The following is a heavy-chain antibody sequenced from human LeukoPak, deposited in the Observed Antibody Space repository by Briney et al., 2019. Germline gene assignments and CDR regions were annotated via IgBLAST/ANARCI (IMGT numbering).Heavy chain of an antibody. CDR3: ARGYCSSTSCPKAYYFDY. CDR1: GFTFSSYW. Sequence: GGSLRLSCAASGFTFSSYWIHWVRQAPGKGLVWVSRINSDGSSTSYADSVKGRFTISRDNAKNTLYLQMNSLRAEDTAVYYCARGYCSSTSCPKAYYFDYWGQGTLVTVSS. CDR2: INSDGSST. D-gene: IGHD2-2*01. V-gene: IGHV3-74*01. J-gene: IGHJ4*02.